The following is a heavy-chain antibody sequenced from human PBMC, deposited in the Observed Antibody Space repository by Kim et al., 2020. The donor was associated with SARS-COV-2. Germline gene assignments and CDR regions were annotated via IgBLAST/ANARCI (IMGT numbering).Heavy chain of an antibody. J-gene: IGHJ4*02. CDR3: ARDRYSSSFFAARVDY. V-gene: IGHV4-34*01. CDR1: GGSFSGYY. Sequence: SETLSLTCAVYGGSFSGYYWSWIRQPPGKGLEWIGEINHSGSTNYNPSLKSRVTISVDTSKNQFSLKLSSVTAADTAVYYCARDRYSSSFFAARVDYWGQGTLVTVSS. CDR2: INHSGST. D-gene: IGHD6-6*01.